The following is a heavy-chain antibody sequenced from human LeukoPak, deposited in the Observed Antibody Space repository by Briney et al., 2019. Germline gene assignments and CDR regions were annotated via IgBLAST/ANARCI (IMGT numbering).Heavy chain of an antibody. V-gene: IGHV4-34*01. CDR1: GGSFSGYY. Sequence: SETLSLTCAVYGGSFSGYYWSWIRQPPGKGLEWIGEINHSGSTNYNPSLKSRVTISVDTSKNQFSLKLSSVTAAGTAVYYCARAVPRQEDAFDIWGQGTMVTVSS. CDR2: INHSGST. CDR3: ARAVPRQEDAFDI. J-gene: IGHJ3*02.